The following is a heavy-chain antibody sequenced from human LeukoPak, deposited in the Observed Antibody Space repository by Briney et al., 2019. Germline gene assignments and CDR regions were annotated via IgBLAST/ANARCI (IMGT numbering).Heavy chain of an antibody. CDR3: ARVGGQQLVLSSYYFDY. Sequence: GGSLRLSCAASGFTFSSYAMSWVRQAPGKGLEWVSTISGSGGSTYYADSVKGRFTISRDNARNSLYLQMNSLRPEDTAVYYCARVGGQQLVLSSYYFDYWGQGTLVTVSS. V-gene: IGHV3-23*01. CDR1: GFTFSSYA. CDR2: ISGSGGST. D-gene: IGHD6-13*01. J-gene: IGHJ4*02.